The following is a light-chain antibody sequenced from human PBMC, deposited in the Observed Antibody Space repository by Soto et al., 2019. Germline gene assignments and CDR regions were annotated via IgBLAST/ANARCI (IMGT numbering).Light chain of an antibody. CDR3: SSYTTIGTDVL. V-gene: IGLV2-14*01. Sequence: QSALTQPASVSGSPGQSITISCTGTSSDVGGYDYVSWYQQHPGKAPKLMIYDVTNRPSGVSNRFSGSKSGNTASLTISGLQAEDEADYFCSSYTTIGTDVLFGGGTKLTVL. J-gene: IGLJ2*01. CDR1: SSDVGGYDY. CDR2: DVT.